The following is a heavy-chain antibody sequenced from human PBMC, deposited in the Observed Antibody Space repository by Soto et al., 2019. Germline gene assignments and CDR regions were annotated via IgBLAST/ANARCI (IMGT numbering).Heavy chain of an antibody. CDR2: ISAYNGNA. V-gene: IGHV1-18*01. CDR1: GYTFTSYG. D-gene: IGHD6-19*01. Sequence: ASVKRSCKASGYTFTSYGISWGRQAPGQGLEWMGWISAYNGNANYARKFQGRLFLTIDTSTSTGYMELRGLTSDDTAVYFCARDRVWKWLGRLYFALWGQGTLVTVFS. CDR3: ARDRVWKWLGRLYFAL. J-gene: IGHJ4*02.